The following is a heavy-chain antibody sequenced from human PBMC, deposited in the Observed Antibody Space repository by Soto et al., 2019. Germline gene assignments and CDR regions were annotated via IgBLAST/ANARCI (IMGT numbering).Heavy chain of an antibody. J-gene: IGHJ6*02. CDR1: GFTFSSYS. CDR3: ARDHVEEMAASGMDV. V-gene: IGHV3-21*01. Sequence: GGSLRLSCAASGFTFSSYSMNWVRQAPGKGLEWVSSISSSSSYIYYADSVKGRFTISRDNAKNSLYLQMNSLRAEDTAVYYCARDHVEEMAASGMDVWGQGTTVTVSS. D-gene: IGHD3-16*01. CDR2: ISSSSSYI.